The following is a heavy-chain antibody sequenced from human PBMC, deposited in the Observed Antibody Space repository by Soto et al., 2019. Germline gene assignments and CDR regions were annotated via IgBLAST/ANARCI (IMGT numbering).Heavy chain of an antibody. Sequence: QVQLQESGPGLVKPSQTLSLTCTVSGGSISSGGYYWSWIRQHPGKGLEWIGYIYYSGSTYYNPSLKSRVTIAVDTSKNQCSLKLSSVTAADTAVYYCARGARQQLVSSGVGWFDPWGQGTLVTVSS. CDR1: GGSISSGGYY. D-gene: IGHD6-13*01. CDR3: ARGARQQLVSSGVGWFDP. V-gene: IGHV4-31*03. CDR2: IYYSGST. J-gene: IGHJ5*02.